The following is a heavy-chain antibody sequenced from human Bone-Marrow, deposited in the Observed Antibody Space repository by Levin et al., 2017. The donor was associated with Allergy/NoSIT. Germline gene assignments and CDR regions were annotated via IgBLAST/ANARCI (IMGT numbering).Heavy chain of an antibody. D-gene: IGHD2-2*01. CDR2: INHSGTT. V-gene: IGHV4-34*01. J-gene: IGHJ4*02. CDR3: MRGNGQDGSSTTCAGVGDS. CDR1: GGSVSGYY. Sequence: SQTLSLTCAVYGGSVSGYYWIWLRQPPGQGLEWIGEINHSGTTRYKPSLRSRLTVSIDTSNNQFSLTLSSVTAADTVVYYGMRGNGQDGSSTTCAGVGDSWGQGSLVTVSS.